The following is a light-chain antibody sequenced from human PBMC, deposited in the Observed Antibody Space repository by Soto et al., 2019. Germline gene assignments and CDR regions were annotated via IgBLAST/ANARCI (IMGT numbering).Light chain of an antibody. CDR2: SNN. CDR3: AACDESLNGPLYV. CDR1: SSNIGRNT. Sequence: QSALTQPPSASGTPGQSVNISCSGSSSNIGRNTVNWYQQVPGTAPKLLLYSNNQRPSGVPDRFSGSKSGTSASLAISGLQSDDEADYYCAACDESLNGPLYVFGTGTKVTVL. J-gene: IGLJ1*01. V-gene: IGLV1-44*01.